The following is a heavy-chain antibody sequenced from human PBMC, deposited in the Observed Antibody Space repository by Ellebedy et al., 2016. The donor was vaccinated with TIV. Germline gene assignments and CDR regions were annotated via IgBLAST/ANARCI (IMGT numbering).Heavy chain of an antibody. CDR1: GNTFTSYN. J-gene: IGHJ6*02. V-gene: IGHV1-46*01. Sequence: AASVKVSCKASGNTFTSYNMHWVRQAPGQGLEWMGIVNPSGGSTSYAQKFQGRVTMTRDTSTSTVYMELSSLRSEDTAVYFCARDIETGYNPFYYYYGMDVWGQGTTVTVSS. CDR3: ARDIETGYNPFYYYYGMDV. CDR2: VNPSGGST. D-gene: IGHD3-9*01.